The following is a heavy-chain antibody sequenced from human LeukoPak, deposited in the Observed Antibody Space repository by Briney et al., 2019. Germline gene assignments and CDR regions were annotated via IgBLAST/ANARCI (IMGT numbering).Heavy chain of an antibody. J-gene: IGHJ5*02. CDR3: STGRLGT. CDR1: GFSFSNAW. CDR2: VKSKTDGGTT. D-gene: IGHD1-26*01. V-gene: IGHV3-15*01. Sequence: GGSLRLSCAASGFSFSNAWMSWVRQAPGKGLEWVGLVKSKTDGGTTDYAAPVEGRFTISRDDSKNTLYLHMNSLKTGDTAVYYCSTGRLGTWGQGTLVTVSS.